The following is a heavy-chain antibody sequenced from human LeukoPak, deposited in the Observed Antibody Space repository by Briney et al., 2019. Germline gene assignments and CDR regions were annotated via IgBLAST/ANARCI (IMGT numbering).Heavy chain of an antibody. CDR2: ISGSGGST. D-gene: IGHD3-3*01. CDR1: GFTFSSYA. J-gene: IGHJ6*02. V-gene: IGHV3-23*01. CDR3: AASYYDAKYGMDV. Sequence: QPGGSLRLSCAASGFTFSSYAMSWVRQAPGKGLEWVSAISGSGGSTYYADSVKGRFTISRDNSKNTLYLQMNSLRAEDTAVYYCAASYYDAKYGMDVWGQGTTVTVSS.